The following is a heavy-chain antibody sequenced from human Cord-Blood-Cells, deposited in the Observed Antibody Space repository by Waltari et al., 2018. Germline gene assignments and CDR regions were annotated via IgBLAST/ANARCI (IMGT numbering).Heavy chain of an antibody. CDR3: ARASNVISSGYVVVPAAFDY. Sequence: QVQLVQSGAEVKKPGSSVKVSCKASGGTFSSHAISWVRQAPGHGLEWMGGIIPIFGTANYAQKFQGRVTITADESTSTAYMELSSLRSEDTAVYYCARASNVISSGYVVVPAAFDYWGQGTLVTVSS. CDR2: IIPIFGTA. D-gene: IGHD2-2*01. V-gene: IGHV1-69*01. CDR1: GGTFSSHA. J-gene: IGHJ4*02.